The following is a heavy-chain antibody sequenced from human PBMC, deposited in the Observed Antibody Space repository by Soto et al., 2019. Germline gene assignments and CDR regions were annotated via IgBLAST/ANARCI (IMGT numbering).Heavy chain of an antibody. CDR1: GGSVSSGSYY. CDR3: ARVAGYYWGSESHYIYSFGY. CDR2: IYYNVGT. Sequence: QVQLQESGPGLVKPSETLSLTCTVSGGSVSSGSYYWSWIRQPPGKGLEWMGYIYYNVGTKYNPSLKSRVIIAAATSKNQFSIKRRSVTAADTAVYFCARVAGYYWGSESHYIYSFGYWGQETLVTVSS. J-gene: IGHJ4*02. D-gene: IGHD3-10*01. V-gene: IGHV4-61*01.